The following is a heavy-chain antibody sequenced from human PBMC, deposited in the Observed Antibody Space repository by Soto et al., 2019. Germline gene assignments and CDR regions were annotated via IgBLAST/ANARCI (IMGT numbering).Heavy chain of an antibody. CDR3: ARDPLNLPLEWSPLDY. Sequence: GGSLRLSCAASGFTFSSYGMHWVRQAPGKGLEWVAVIWYDGSNKYYADSVKGRFTISRDNSKNTLYLQMNSLRAEDTAVYYCARDPLNLPLEWSPLDYWGQGTLVTVSS. V-gene: IGHV3-33*01. D-gene: IGHD3-3*01. CDR2: IWYDGSNK. CDR1: GFTFSSYG. J-gene: IGHJ4*02.